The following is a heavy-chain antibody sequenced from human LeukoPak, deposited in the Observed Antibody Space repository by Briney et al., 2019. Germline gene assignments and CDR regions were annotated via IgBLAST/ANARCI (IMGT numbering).Heavy chain of an antibody. J-gene: IGHJ5*02. CDR1: GGSISSGGYS. CDR2: IYYSGST. Sequence: SQTLSLTCAVSGGSISSGGYSWSWIRQPPGKGLEWIGYIYYSGSTNYNPSLKSRVTISVDTSKNQFSLKLSSVTAADTAVYYCARGTGYCSGGSCSWGQGTLVTVSS. CDR3: ARGTGYCSGGSCS. D-gene: IGHD2-15*01. V-gene: IGHV4-61*08.